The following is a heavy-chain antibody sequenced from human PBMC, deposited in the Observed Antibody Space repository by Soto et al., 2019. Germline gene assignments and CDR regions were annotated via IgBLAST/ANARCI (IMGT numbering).Heavy chain of an antibody. D-gene: IGHD6-19*01. CDR1: GGSISSYY. CDR2: IYYSGST. V-gene: IGHV4-39*01. Sequence: PSETLSLTCTVYGGSISSYYWSWIRQPPGKGLEWIGSIYYSGSTYYNPSLKSRVTISVYTSKNQFFLKLSSVTAADTAVYYCASPISSAGENDYWGQGTLVTVSS. J-gene: IGHJ4*02. CDR3: ASPISSAGENDY.